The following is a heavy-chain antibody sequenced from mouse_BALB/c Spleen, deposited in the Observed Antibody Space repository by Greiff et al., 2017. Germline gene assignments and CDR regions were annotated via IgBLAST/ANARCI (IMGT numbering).Heavy chain of an antibody. D-gene: IGHD1-1*01. Sequence: ESGPGLVKPSQSLSLTCSVTGYSITSGYYWNWIRQFPGNKLEWMGYISYDGSNNYNPSLKNRISITRDTSKNQFFLKLNSLTTEDTATYYCAKRGDYYGSYAMDYWGQGTSVTVSS. CDR1: GYSITSGYY. CDR3: AKRGDYYGSYAMDY. J-gene: IGHJ4*01. V-gene: IGHV3-6*02. CDR2: ISYDGSN.